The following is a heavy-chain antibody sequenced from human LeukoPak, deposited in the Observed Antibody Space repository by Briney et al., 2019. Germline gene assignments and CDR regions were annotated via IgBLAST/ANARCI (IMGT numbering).Heavy chain of an antibody. Sequence: VASVKVSCKASGYTFTNYGINWVRQAPGQGLEWVGWINPNSAITYYEQKFQGRATLTRDTSISTAYMELSRLTSDDTAVYYCARSVAIGAPGILFDYWGQGTLVTVSS. CDR3: ARSVAIGAPGILFDY. D-gene: IGHD3-16*01. CDR1: GYTFTNYG. CDR2: INPNSAIT. V-gene: IGHV1-2*02. J-gene: IGHJ4*02.